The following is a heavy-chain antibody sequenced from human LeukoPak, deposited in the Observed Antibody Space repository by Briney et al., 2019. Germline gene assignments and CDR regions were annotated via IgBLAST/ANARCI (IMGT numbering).Heavy chain of an antibody. D-gene: IGHD3-3*01. CDR3: ARGAYYDFWSGYYKRPFDYYYYMDV. V-gene: IGHV3-11*01. Sequence: GGSLRLSCAASGFTFSDYYMSWIRQAPGKGLEWVSYISSSGSTIYYADSVKGRFTISRDNAKNSLYLQMNSLRSEDTAVYYCARGAYYDFWSGYYKRPFDYYYYMDVWGKGTTVTVSS. J-gene: IGHJ6*03. CDR1: GFTFSDYY. CDR2: ISSSGSTI.